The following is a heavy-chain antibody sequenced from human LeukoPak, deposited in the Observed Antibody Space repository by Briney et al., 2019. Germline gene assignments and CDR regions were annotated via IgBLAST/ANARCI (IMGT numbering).Heavy chain of an antibody. V-gene: IGHV1-69*13. CDR1: GGTFSSYA. CDR3: ARDGGFWSGYSYYFDY. Sequence: SVKVSCKASGGTFSSYAISWVRQAPGQGLEWMGGIIPIFGTANYAQKFQGRVTITADESTSTAYMELSSLRSEDTAVYYCARDGGFWSGYSYYFDYWGQGTPVTVSS. D-gene: IGHD3-3*01. CDR2: IIPIFGTA. J-gene: IGHJ4*02.